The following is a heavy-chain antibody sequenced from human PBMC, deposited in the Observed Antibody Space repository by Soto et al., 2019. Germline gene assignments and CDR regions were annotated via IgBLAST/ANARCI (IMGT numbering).Heavy chain of an antibody. V-gene: IGHV3-23*01. J-gene: IGHJ5*01. CDR1: TFTLSSYV. CDR2: IGGSGTNT. CDR3: AKGWLDF. Sequence: PGGSLRLSCSASTFTLSSYVMNWVRQAPGKGLEWVSGIGGSGTNTYYADYVKGRFTISRDNSKNTMYLQMNSLRAEDTAIYFCAKGWLDFWGQGT.